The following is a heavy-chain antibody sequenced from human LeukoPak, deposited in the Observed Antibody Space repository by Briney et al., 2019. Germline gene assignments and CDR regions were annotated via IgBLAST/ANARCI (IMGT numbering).Heavy chain of an antibody. J-gene: IGHJ4*02. CDR1: GGTFSSYA. Sequence: SVKVSCKASGGTFSSYAISWVRQAPGQGLEWMGGIIPIFGTANYAQKFQGRVTITADESTSTAYMELSSLRSEDTAVYYCARAARLLWFGELSPYYFDYWGQGTLVTVSS. V-gene: IGHV1-69*13. D-gene: IGHD3-10*01. CDR2: IIPIFGTA. CDR3: ARAARLLWFGELSPYYFDY.